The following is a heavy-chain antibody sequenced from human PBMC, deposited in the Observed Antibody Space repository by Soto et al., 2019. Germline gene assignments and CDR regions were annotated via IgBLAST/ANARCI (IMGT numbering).Heavy chain of an antibody. D-gene: IGHD5-12*01. V-gene: IGHV3-30-3*01. CDR2: ISYDGSNK. J-gene: IGHJ4*02. Sequence: PGGSLRLSCAASGFTFSSYAMHWVRQAPGKGLEWVAVISYDGSNKYYADSVKGRFTISRDNSKNTLYLQMNSPRAEDTAVYYCARDSGYDLYFDYWGQGTLVTVSS. CDR1: GFTFSSYA. CDR3: ARDSGYDLYFDY.